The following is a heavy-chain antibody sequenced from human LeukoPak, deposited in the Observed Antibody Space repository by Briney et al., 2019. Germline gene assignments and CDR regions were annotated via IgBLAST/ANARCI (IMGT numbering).Heavy chain of an antibody. V-gene: IGHV3-23*01. Sequence: GGSLRLSCAASGFTFSTYAMNWVRQAPGKGLEWVSFITGSGGTTYYADSVKGRFTISRDNSKSTLYLQMNSLRAEDTAVYYCARDLGKYDILTGLHDYWGQGTLVTVSS. CDR1: GFTFSTYA. CDR2: ITGSGGTT. CDR3: ARDLGKYDILTGLHDY. J-gene: IGHJ4*02. D-gene: IGHD3-9*01.